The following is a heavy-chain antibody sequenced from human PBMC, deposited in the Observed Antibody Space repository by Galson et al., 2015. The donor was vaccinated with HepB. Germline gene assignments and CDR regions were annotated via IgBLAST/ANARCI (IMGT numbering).Heavy chain of an antibody. CDR3: TTDLGSGWYAR. J-gene: IGHJ4*02. D-gene: IGHD6-19*01. CDR2: IKVRVDGGTT. V-gene: IGHV3-15*01. Sequence: SLRLSCAASGFTFSDAWMSWVRQAPGKGLDWIGFIKVRVDGGTTDYAAPVKDRFTISRDDSKNMLYLQMDSLKTEDTAVYYCTTDLGSGWYARWGQGIPATVSS. CDR1: GFTFSDAW.